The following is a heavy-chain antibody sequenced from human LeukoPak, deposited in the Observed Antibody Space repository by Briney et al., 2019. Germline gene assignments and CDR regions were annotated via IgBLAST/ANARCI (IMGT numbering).Heavy chain of an antibody. Sequence: ASVKVSCKASGYIFTSYYIHWVRQAPGQGLEWMGVTNPSGDTTTYAQKFQGRVTMTRDMSTSTVYMELSSLRSEDTAVYYCAGSFYDLLVYFDYWGQGTLVTVSS. CDR2: TNPSGDTT. CDR3: AGSFYDLLVYFDY. CDR1: GYIFTSYY. D-gene: IGHD5/OR15-5a*01. J-gene: IGHJ4*02. V-gene: IGHV1-46*01.